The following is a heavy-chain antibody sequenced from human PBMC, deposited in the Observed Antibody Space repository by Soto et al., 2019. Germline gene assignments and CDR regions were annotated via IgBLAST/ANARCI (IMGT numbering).Heavy chain of an antibody. CDR3: ASRSGGSHGDYYGMDV. J-gene: IGHJ6*02. D-gene: IGHD2-15*01. CDR2: IYYSGST. Sequence: PSETLSLTCTVSGGSISSYYWSWIRQPPGKGLEWIGYIYYSGSTNYNPSLKSRVTISVDTSKNQFSLKLSSVTAADTAVYYCASRSGGSHGDYYGMDVWGQGTTVTVSS. CDR1: GGSISSYY. V-gene: IGHV4-59*01.